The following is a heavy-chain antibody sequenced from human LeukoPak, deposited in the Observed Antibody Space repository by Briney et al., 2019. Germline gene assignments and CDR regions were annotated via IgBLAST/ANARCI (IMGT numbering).Heavy chain of an antibody. D-gene: IGHD6-19*01. Sequence: GGSLRLSCAASGFTFSSYEMNWVRQAPGKGLEWVSYISSSGSTIYYADSVKGRFTISRDNAKNSLYLQMNGLRAEDTAVYYCARVSVAGPFDYWGQGTLVTVSS. CDR1: GFTFSSYE. CDR2: ISSSGSTI. V-gene: IGHV3-48*03. CDR3: ARVSVAGPFDY. J-gene: IGHJ4*02.